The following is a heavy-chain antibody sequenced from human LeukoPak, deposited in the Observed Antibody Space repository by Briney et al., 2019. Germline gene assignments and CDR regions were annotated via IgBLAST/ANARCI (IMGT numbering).Heavy chain of an antibody. V-gene: IGHV1-69*13. J-gene: IGHJ4*02. CDR2: IIPIFGTA. CDR1: GGTFSSYA. CDR3: ARDVSPAASFDY. D-gene: IGHD2-2*01. Sequence: ASVKVSCKASGGTFSSYAISWGRQAPGHGLEWMGGIIPIFGTANYAQKFRGRVTITADESTSTAYMELSSLRSEDTAVYYCARDVSPAASFDYWGQGTLVTVSS.